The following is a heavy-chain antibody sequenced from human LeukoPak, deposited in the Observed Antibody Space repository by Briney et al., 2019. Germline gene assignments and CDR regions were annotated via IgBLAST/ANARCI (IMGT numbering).Heavy chain of an antibody. Sequence: KSSETLSLTCTVSGGSISSYYWSWIRQPPGKGLEWIGYIYYSGSTNYNPSLKSRVTISADTSKNQFSLKVSSVTAADTGVYYFATTIIAAAGTTGGYYFDNWGQGTLVTVSS. J-gene: IGHJ4*02. CDR2: IYYSGST. CDR1: GGSISSYY. V-gene: IGHV4-59*08. CDR3: ATTIIAAAGTTGGYYFDN. D-gene: IGHD6-13*01.